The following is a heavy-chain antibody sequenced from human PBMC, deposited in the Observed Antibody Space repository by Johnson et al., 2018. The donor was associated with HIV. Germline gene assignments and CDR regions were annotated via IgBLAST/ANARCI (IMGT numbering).Heavy chain of an antibody. CDR3: AKDSQFFNYVRYDAFDI. CDR1: GFTFSNYG. V-gene: IGHV3-30*18. Sequence: QEQLVESGGGVVQPGRSLRLSCAASGFTFSNYGMHWVRQAPGKGLEWVAVISYDGSNKYYADSVKGRFIISRDNSKNTLYLQMNSLRAEDTAVYYCAKDSQFFNYVRYDAFDIWGQGTMVTVSS. CDR2: ISYDGSNK. D-gene: IGHD4-11*01. J-gene: IGHJ3*02.